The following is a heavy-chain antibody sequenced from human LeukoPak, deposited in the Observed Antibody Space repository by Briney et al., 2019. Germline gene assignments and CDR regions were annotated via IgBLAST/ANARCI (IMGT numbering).Heavy chain of an antibody. CDR1: GFSFSDYN. CDR3: ARDLSNYFLHYIDF. Sequence: GGSLRLSCVTSGFSFSDYNMNWVRQAPGRGLEWVSSITSTSRDKSYADSVRGRFTVSRDNAKNSLFLQMDTLGAEDTAVYYCARDLSNYFLHYIDFWGQGTLVTVSS. D-gene: IGHD4-11*01. J-gene: IGHJ4*02. V-gene: IGHV3-21*01. CDR2: ITSTSRDK.